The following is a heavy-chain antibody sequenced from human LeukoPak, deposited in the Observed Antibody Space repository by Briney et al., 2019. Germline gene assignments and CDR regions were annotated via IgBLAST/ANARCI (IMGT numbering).Heavy chain of an antibody. J-gene: IGHJ6*03. CDR1: GYTFTSYG. Sequence: ASVKVSCKASGYTFTSYGISWVRQAPGQGLEWMGWISAYNGNTNYAQKLQGRVTMTTDTSTSTAYMELSSLTSEDTAVYYCARRGKGLGYYMDVWGKGTTVTISS. D-gene: IGHD3-16*01. CDR2: ISAYNGNT. CDR3: ARRGKGLGYYMDV. V-gene: IGHV1-18*01.